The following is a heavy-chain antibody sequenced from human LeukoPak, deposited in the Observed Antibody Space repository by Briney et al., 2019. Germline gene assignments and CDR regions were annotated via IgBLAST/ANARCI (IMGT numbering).Heavy chain of an antibody. CDR1: GASISSSYY. D-gene: IGHD6-13*01. CDR3: VRHIAMGSPLYD. CDR2: IYFRGGT. J-gene: IGHJ4*02. V-gene: IGHV4-39*01. Sequence: PSETLSLTCTVSGASISSSYYWGWIRQSPGKGLEWIASIYFRGGTYYNPSLKSRVTISVDTTKNVCSPKLTSVAAAETAVYYCVRHIAMGSPLYDWGQGTLVTVSA.